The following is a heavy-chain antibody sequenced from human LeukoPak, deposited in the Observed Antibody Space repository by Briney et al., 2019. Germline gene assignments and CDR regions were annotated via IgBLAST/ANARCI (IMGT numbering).Heavy chain of an antibody. CDR2: IYHSGST. CDR1: GDSISSSNSY. CDR3: ARTPSGDYYTTFDY. J-gene: IGHJ4*02. V-gene: IGHV4-39*07. Sequence: SETLSLTCTVSGDSISSSNSYWGWIRQPPGKGLEWIGEIYHSGSTNYNPSLKSRVTISVDKSKNQFSLKLSSVTAADTAVYFCARTPSGDYYTTFDYWGQGTLVTVSS. D-gene: IGHD3-10*01.